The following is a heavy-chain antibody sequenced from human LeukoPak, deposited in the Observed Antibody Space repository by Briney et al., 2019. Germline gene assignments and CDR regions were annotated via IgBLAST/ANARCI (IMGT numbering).Heavy chain of an antibody. J-gene: IGHJ4*02. D-gene: IGHD6-19*01. CDR3: ARVPIAVAGRHFDY. Sequence: PGGSLRLSCAASGFTFSSYAMSWVRQAPGKGLEWVSAISGSGGSTYYADSVKGRFSISRDNAKNSLYLQMNSLRAENTAVYYCARVPIAVAGRHFDYWGQGTLVTVSS. V-gene: IGHV3-23*01. CDR2: ISGSGGST. CDR1: GFTFSSYA.